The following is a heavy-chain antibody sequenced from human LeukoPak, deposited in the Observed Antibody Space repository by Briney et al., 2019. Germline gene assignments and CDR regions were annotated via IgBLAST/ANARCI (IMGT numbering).Heavy chain of an antibody. CDR1: GGSISSSSYY. D-gene: IGHD2-8*01. Sequence: PSETLSLTCTVSGGSISSSSYYWGWIRQPPGKGLEWIGYIYHSGSTYYNPSLKSRVTISVDRSKNQFSLKLSSVTAADTAVYYCARGLVYAIAYYFDYWGQGTLVTVSS. V-gene: IGHV4-39*07. CDR3: ARGLVYAIAYYFDY. CDR2: IYHSGST. J-gene: IGHJ4*02.